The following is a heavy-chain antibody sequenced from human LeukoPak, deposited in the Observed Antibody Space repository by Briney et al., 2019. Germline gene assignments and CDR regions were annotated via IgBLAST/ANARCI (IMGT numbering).Heavy chain of an antibody. CDR1: GGSISSGSYY. CDR2: IYTSGGT. CDR3: ARTPAGESDAFDI. J-gene: IGHJ3*02. V-gene: IGHV4-61*02. D-gene: IGHD1-26*01. Sequence: EASETLSLTCTVSGGSISSGSYYWSWIRQPAGKGLEWIGRIYTSGGTNYNPSLNSGVTISVDTSKNYFSLKLSSVTAADTAVYYCARTPAGESDAFDIWGQGTMVTVSS.